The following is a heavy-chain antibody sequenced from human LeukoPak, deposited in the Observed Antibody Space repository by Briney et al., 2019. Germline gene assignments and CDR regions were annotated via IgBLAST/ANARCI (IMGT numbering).Heavy chain of an antibody. V-gene: IGHV4-59*01. CDR1: GGSISSYY. J-gene: IGHJ4*02. D-gene: IGHD7-27*01. CDR2: IYYSGST. Sequence: SENLSLTCTVSGGSISSYYWSWIRQPPGKGLEWIGYIYYSGSTNYNPSLKSRVTISVDTSKNQFSLKLSSVTAADTAVYYCARWALTGDFDYWGQGTLVTVSS. CDR3: ARWALTGDFDY.